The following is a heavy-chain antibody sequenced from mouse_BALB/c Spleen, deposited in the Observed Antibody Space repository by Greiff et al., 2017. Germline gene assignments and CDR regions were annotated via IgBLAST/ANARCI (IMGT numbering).Heavy chain of an antibody. V-gene: IGHV5-6-5*01. D-gene: IGHD1-1*01. J-gene: IGHJ1*01. CDR3: AREAYYGNSYWYFDV. CDR1: GFTFSSYA. CDR2: ISSGGST. Sequence: DVMLVESGGGLVKPGGSLKLSCAASGFTFSSYAMSWVRQTPEKRLEWVASISSGGSTYYPDSVKGRFTISRDNARNILYLQMSSLRSEDTAMYYCAREAYYGNSYWYFDVWGAGTTVTVSS.